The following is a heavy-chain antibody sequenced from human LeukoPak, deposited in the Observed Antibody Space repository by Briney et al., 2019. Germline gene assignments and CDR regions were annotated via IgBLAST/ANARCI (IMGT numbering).Heavy chain of an antibody. CDR1: GGTFISYA. J-gene: IGHJ6*03. V-gene: IGHV1-69*05. Sequence: SVKVSCKASGGTFISYAISWVRQARGQGLEWMGGIIPIFGTANYAQKFQGRVTITTDESTSTAYMELSSLRSEDTAVYYCAKGAAIFYYYMDVWGKGTTVTVSS. CDR3: AKGAAIFYYYMDV. CDR2: IIPIFGTA. D-gene: IGHD2-2*01.